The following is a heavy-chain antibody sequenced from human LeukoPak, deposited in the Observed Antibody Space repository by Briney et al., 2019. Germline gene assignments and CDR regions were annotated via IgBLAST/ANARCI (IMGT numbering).Heavy chain of an antibody. CDR3: ARHPIEGATQSWFDP. Sequence: GESLKISCKGSEYSFTSYWIGWVRQMPGKGLEWMGIIYPGDSDTRYSPSFQGQVTISADKSISTAYLQWSSLKASDTAMYYCARHPIEGATQSWFDPWGQGTLVTVSS. V-gene: IGHV5-51*01. CDR1: EYSFTSYW. J-gene: IGHJ5*02. D-gene: IGHD1-26*01. CDR2: IYPGDSDT.